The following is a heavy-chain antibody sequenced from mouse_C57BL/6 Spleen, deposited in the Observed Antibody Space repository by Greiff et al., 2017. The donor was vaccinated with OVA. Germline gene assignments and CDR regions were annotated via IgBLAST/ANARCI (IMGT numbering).Heavy chain of an antibody. Sequence: VKLQQSGAELVRPGASVTLSCKASGYTFTDYEMHWVKQTPVHGLEWIGAIDPETGGTAYNQKFKGKAILTADKSSSTAYMELRSLTSEASAVYYCTRASTLAWFAYWGQGTLVTVSA. D-gene: IGHD4-1*02. J-gene: IGHJ3*01. V-gene: IGHV1-15*01. CDR1: GYTFTDYE. CDR3: TRASTLAWFAY. CDR2: IDPETGGT.